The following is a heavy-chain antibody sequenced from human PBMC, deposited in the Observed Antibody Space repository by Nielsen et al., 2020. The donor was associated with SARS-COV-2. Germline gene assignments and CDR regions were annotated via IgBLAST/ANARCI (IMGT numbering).Heavy chain of an antibody. CDR2: IYHSGST. J-gene: IGHJ4*02. CDR1: GGSISSYY. Sequence: LRLSCTVSGGSISSYYWSWIRQPPGKGLEWIGYIYHSGSTYYNPSLKSRVTISVDRSKNQFSLKLSSVTAADTAVYYCAGAYCTNGVCPLDYWGQGTLVTVSS. V-gene: IGHV4-30-2*01. CDR3: AGAYCTNGVCPLDY. D-gene: IGHD2-8*01.